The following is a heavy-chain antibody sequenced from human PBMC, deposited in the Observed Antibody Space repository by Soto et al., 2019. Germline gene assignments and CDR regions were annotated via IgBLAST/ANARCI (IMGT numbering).Heavy chain of an antibody. Sequence: QVQLQQWGAGLLRPSETLSLTCAVYGGSFSGYQWSWIRQTPGKGLEWIGEINDSGNINYNPSLKSRVTILLDTPKKQISLKLSSVTAADSAVYYCAGGVILWFGELSRRGGYHYYMDVWGKGTTVTVSS. CDR1: GGSFSGYQ. CDR3: AGGVILWFGELSRRGGYHYYMDV. CDR2: INDSGNI. J-gene: IGHJ6*03. D-gene: IGHD3-10*01. V-gene: IGHV4-34*01.